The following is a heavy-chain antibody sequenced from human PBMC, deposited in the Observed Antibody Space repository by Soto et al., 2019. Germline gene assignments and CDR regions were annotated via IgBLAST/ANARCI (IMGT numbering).Heavy chain of an antibody. Sequence: SETLSLTCAVYGGSFSGYYWSWIRQPPGKGLEWIGEINHSGSTNYNPSLKSRVTISVDTSKNQFSLKLSSVTAADTAVYYCARGKGRSLVCLPTIKRYNCFPPCGPPTLVPLS. CDR3: ARGKGRSLVCLPTIKRYNCFPP. J-gene: IGHJ5*02. V-gene: IGHV4-34*01. CDR2: INHSGST. D-gene: IGHD3-16*01. CDR1: GGSFSGYY.